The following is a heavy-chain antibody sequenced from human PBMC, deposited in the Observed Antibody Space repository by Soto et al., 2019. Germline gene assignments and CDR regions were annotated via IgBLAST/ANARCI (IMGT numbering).Heavy chain of an antibody. J-gene: IGHJ4*02. D-gene: IGHD6-6*01. Sequence: EVQLVESGGGLVQPGGSLRLSCGASGFTFSSYEMNWVRQAPGKGLEWVSYISSSGSTIYYADFVKGRFTISRDNAKNSLYLQMNSLRAEDTAVYYCAREEYSSALDYWGQGTLVTVSS. CDR1: GFTFSSYE. CDR3: AREEYSSALDY. CDR2: ISSSGSTI. V-gene: IGHV3-48*03.